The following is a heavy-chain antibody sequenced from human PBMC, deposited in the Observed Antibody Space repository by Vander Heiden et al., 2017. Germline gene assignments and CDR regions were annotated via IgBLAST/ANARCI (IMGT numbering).Heavy chain of an antibody. Sequence: EVQLLESGVGLVQPGGSLRLSCSASGFTFSSYGMSGVRQAPGKGLEWVSAISGSGGSTYYADSVKGRFTISRDNSKNTLYLQMNSLRAEDTAVYYCATQGEVVTAISNWFDPWGQGTLVTVSS. D-gene: IGHD2-21*02. CDR2: ISGSGGST. CDR3: ATQGEVVTAISNWFDP. J-gene: IGHJ5*02. CDR1: GFTFSSYG. V-gene: IGHV3-23*01.